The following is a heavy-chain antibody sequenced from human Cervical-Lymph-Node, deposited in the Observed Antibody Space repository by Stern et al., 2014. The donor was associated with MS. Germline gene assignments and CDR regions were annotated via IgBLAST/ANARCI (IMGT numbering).Heavy chain of an antibody. Sequence: QVQLVQSGAEVKKPGSSVRVSCKASGGTFSSYAISWVRQAPGQGLEWMGGIIPLFGTANYAQKFQGRVTITAADSMSPAYMEVSSLRSEYTAVYYCASSVGELTPEAVWGQGTTVTVFS. CDR1: GGTFSSYA. CDR3: ASSVGELTPEAV. V-gene: IGHV1-69*01. D-gene: IGHD3-10*01. J-gene: IGHJ6*02. CDR2: IIPLFGTA.